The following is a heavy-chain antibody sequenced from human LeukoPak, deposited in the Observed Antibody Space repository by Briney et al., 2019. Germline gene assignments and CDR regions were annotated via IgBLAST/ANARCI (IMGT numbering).Heavy chain of an antibody. Sequence: GASLNISCKRTGYSFTTYWIRWVRQLSAKDLARQGFIYPGDPDTRYNPSFQGQVTISADKFISTAYLQWSSLKASDTAMYYCARTPRRDGYEYSFDYWGQGTLFTVSS. CDR1: GYSFTTYW. J-gene: IGHJ4*02. V-gene: IGHV5-51*01. CDR3: ARTPRRDGYEYSFDY. D-gene: IGHD5-24*01. CDR2: IYPGDPDT.